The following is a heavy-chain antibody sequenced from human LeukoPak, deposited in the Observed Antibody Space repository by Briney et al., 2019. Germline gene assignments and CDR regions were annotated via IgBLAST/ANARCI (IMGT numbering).Heavy chain of an antibody. V-gene: IGHV3-48*04. CDR2: ISSSSSTI. CDR1: GFTFSSYT. J-gene: IGHJ4*01. D-gene: IGHD3-10*01. Sequence: GGSLRLSCVASGFTFSSYTMNWVRQAPGKGLEWVSPISSSSSTIYYADSVKGRFTISRDNAKNSLFLQMSSLRAEDTAVYYCARDYSGSGSYSSFDYWXXGTXVXVSX. CDR3: ARDYSGSGSYSSFDY.